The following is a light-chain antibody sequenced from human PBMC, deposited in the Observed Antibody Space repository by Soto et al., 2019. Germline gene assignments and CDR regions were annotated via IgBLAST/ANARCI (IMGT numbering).Light chain of an antibody. V-gene: IGKV3-15*01. CDR3: QQYNNWPYT. CDR2: GAS. Sequence: EMVMTQTPATLSVSPGERATLSCRASQSVSTNLAWYQQKPGQAPRLLIYGASTRATGIPARFSGSGSGTEFTLTISSLQSEDFAVCYCQQYNNWPYTVGPGTRVDIK. CDR1: QSVSTN. J-gene: IGKJ3*01.